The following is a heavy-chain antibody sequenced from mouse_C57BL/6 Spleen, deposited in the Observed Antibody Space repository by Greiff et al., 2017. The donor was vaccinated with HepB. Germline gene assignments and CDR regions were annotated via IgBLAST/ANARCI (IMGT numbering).Heavy chain of an antibody. CDR2: INPSSGYT. Sequence: QVQLKQSGAELARPGASVKMSCKASGYTFTSYTMHWVKQRPGQGLEWIGYINPSSGYTKYNQKFKDKATLTADKSSSTAYMQLSSLTSEYSAVYYCARRDYYGSLDYWGQGTTLTVSS. CDR3: ARRDYYGSLDY. D-gene: IGHD1-1*01. CDR1: GYTFTSYT. V-gene: IGHV1-4*01. J-gene: IGHJ2*01.